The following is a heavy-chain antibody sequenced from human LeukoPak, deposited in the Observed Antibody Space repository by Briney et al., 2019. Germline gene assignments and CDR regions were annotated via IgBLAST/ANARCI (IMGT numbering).Heavy chain of an antibody. D-gene: IGHD4/OR15-4a*01. CDR3: ARGTTDYTFDI. CDR2: AYYSGST. CDR1: DGSISNYY. J-gene: IGHJ3*02. V-gene: IGHV4-59*08. Sequence: SETLSLTCSVFDGSISNYYWSWIRQPPGKGLEWIGYAYYSGSTTYNPSLESRVTISVDTSKNQFSLKLTAVTAADTAVYYCARGTTDYTFDIWGQGTMVTVSS.